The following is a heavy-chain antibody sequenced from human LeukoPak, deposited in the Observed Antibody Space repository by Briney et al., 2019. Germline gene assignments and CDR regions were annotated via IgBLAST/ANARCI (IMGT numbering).Heavy chain of an antibody. CDR3: ASAPNTAMVHFDY. V-gene: IGHV3-66*01. Sequence: PGRSLRLSCAASGFTVSSNYMSWVRQAPGKGLEWVSVIYSGGSTYYADSVKGRFTISRDNSKNTLYLQMNSLRAEDTAVYYCASAPNTAMVHFDYWGQGTLVTVSS. J-gene: IGHJ4*02. D-gene: IGHD5-18*01. CDR1: GFTVSSNY. CDR2: IYSGGST.